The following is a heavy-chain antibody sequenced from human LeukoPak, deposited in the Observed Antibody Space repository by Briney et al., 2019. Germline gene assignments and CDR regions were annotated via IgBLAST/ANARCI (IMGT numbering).Heavy chain of an antibody. CDR1: GGSFSGYY. D-gene: IGHD5-18*01. J-gene: IGHJ4*02. Sequence: PSETLSLTCAVYGGSFSGYYWSWIRQPPGKGLEWIGEINHSGSTNYNPSLKSRVTTSVDTSKNQFSLKLSSVTAADTAVYYCARKGRQLWLSFDYWGQGTLVTVSS. V-gene: IGHV4-34*01. CDR2: INHSGST. CDR3: ARKGRQLWLSFDY.